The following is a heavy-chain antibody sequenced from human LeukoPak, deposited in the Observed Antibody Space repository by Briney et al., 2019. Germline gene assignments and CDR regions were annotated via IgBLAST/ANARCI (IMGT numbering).Heavy chain of an antibody. CDR1: GFTFSSYG. CDR3: AKGRGGYYYYMDV. Sequence: GGSLRLSCSAAGFTFSSYGMHWVRRAPGKGLEWVAVIWYDGSNKYYADSVKGRFTISRDNSKNTLYLQMNSLRAEDTAVYYCAKGRGGYYYYMDVWGKGTTVTVSS. CDR2: IWYDGSNK. J-gene: IGHJ6*03. V-gene: IGHV3-33*06. D-gene: IGHD3-10*01.